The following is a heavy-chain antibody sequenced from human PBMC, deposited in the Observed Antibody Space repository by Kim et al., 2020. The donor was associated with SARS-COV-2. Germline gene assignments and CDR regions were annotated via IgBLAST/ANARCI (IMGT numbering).Heavy chain of an antibody. J-gene: IGHJ4*01. CDR1: GYTFTSYA. V-gene: IGHV1-69*05. Sequence: SVKVSCKASGYTFTSYAISWVRQAPGQGLVWMGGIIAINGTANYAQRLQGRVTITTDKSTSTAYMALSSLRSDDTAVYYCARYALEQQLPRAYHFDY. D-gene: IGHD6-13*01. CDR2: IIAINGTA. CDR3: ARYALEQQLPRAYHFDY.